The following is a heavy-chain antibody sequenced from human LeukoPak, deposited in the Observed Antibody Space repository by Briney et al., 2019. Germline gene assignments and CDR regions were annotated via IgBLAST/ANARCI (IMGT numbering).Heavy chain of an antibody. CDR2: INPDGSIT. CDR3: AQRGQDY. D-gene: IGHD6-25*01. J-gene: IGHJ4*02. CDR1: GFSFSNYW. V-gene: IGHV3-74*01. Sequence: GSLRLSCAASGFSFSNYWMHWVRQAPGKGLLWVSHINPDGSITKYADSVKGRFTISRDNAKNTLYLQMNSLRAEDTAIYYCAQRGQDYWGQGTLVTVSS.